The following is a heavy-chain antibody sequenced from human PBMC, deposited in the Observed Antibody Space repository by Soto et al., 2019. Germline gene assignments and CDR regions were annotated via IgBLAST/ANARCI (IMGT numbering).Heavy chain of an antibody. Sequence: ASVKVSCKASGGTFSSYAISWVRQAPGQGLEWMGGIIPIFGTANYAQKFQGRVTITADESTSTAYMELSSLRSEDTAVYYCARVTRIAGAEWFDPWGQGTLVTVPQ. CDR1: GGTFSSYA. CDR3: ARVTRIAGAEWFDP. J-gene: IGHJ5*02. D-gene: IGHD6-19*01. CDR2: IIPIFGTA. V-gene: IGHV1-69*13.